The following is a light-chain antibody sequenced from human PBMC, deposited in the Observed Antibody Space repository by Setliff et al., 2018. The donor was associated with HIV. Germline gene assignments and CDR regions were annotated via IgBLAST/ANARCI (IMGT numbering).Light chain of an antibody. CDR2: EVS. CDR1: SSDIGGYTY. V-gene: IGLV2-14*01. CDR3: SSYTNISTYS. Sequence: QSALTQPASVSGSPGQSITISCTGTSSDIGGYTYVSWYQQHPGKAPKLIIFEVSHRPSGVSNRLSGSKSGNTASLILSGLQAEDEADYYCSSYTNISTYSFGSGTTLTVL. J-gene: IGLJ1*01.